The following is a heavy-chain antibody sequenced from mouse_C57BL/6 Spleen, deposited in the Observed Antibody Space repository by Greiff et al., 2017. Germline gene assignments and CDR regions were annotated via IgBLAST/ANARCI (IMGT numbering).Heavy chain of an antibody. J-gene: IGHJ3*01. V-gene: IGHV1-50*01. CDR1: GYTFTSYW. CDR3: ERPGTEFAY. D-gene: IGHD3-3*01. Sequence: VQLQQPGAELVKPGASVKLSCKASGYTFTSYWMQWVKQRPGQGLEWIGAIGPSDSYTNYHQTFKGKATFPVDTSSSTAYMQRRSLTSEDSAVYYCERPGTEFAYWGQGTLVTVSA. CDR2: IGPSDSYT.